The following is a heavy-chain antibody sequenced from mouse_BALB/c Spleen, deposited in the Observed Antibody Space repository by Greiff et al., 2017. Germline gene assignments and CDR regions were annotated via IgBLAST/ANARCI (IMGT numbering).Heavy chain of an antibody. J-gene: IGHJ3*01. CDR2: INPYNDGT. Sequence: VQLKESGPELVKPGASVKMSCKASGYTFTSYVMHWVKQKPGQGLEWIGYINPYNDGTKYNEKFKGKATLTSDKSSSTAYMELSSLTSEDSAVYYCARRSDPAWFAYWGQGTLVTVSA. CDR3: ARRSDPAWFAY. V-gene: IGHV1-14*01. CDR1: GYTFTSYV.